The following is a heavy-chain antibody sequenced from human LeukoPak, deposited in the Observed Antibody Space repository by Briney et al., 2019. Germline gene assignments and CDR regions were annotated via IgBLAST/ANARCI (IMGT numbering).Heavy chain of an antibody. CDR1: GFAFSSYD. D-gene: IGHD3-10*01. V-gene: IGHV3-13*01. CDR3: ASLRSALTFYFGLRQDF. Sequence: PGGSLRLSCAASGFAFSSYDMHWVRQASGKGLEWVSGIGAFGDTYYAVAVRGRFTISRDKAKNSLYLQMNSLGAGDTAVYFCASLRSALTFYFGLRQDFWGQGTLVTVSS. CDR2: IGAFGDT. J-gene: IGHJ4*02.